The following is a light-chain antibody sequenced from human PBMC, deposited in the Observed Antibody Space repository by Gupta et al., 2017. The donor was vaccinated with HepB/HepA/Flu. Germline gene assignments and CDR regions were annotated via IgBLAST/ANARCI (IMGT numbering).Light chain of an antibody. CDR2: AAS. J-gene: IGKJ3*01. CDR1: QDISDL. CDR3: QQAKTVPFT. Sequence: DVQMTQFPSSVSASVGDRVTISCRASQDISDLLAWYQQKPGQAPKLLIYAASILHTGVPSRLSGSGSGTDFTLTISSLQSEDFATYYCQQAKTVPFTFGPGTRVDMK. V-gene: IGKV1-12*01.